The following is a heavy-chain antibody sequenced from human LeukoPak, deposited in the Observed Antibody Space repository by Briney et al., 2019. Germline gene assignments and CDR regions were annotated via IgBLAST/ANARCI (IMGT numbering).Heavy chain of an antibody. CDR2: ISYDGSNK. Sequence: PGGSLRLSCAASGFTFSSYGMHWVRQAPGKGLEWVAVISYDGSNKYYADSVKGRFTISRDNSKNTLYLQMNSLRAEDTAVYYCARLRPLDGAIPTWGQGTLVTVSS. J-gene: IGHJ5*02. CDR3: ARLRPLDGAIPT. V-gene: IGHV3-30*03. D-gene: IGHD5-24*01. CDR1: GFTFSSYG.